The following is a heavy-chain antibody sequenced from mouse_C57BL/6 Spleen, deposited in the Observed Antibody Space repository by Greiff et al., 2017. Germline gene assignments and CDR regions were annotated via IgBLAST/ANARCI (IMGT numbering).Heavy chain of an antibody. V-gene: IGHV3-6*01. J-gene: IGHJ4*01. CDR2: ISYDGSN. CDR1: GYSITSGYY. Sequence: DVQLQESGPGLVKPSQSLSLTCSVTGYSITSGYYWNWIRQFPGNKLEWMGYISYDGSNNYNPSLKNRISITRDTSKNQFFLKLNSVTTEDTATYYCARGDPYYDGSSYDYAMDYWGQGTSVTVSS. D-gene: IGHD1-1*01. CDR3: ARGDPYYDGSSYDYAMDY.